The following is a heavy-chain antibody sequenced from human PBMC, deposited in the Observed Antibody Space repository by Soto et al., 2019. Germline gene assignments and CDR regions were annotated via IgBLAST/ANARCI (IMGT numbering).Heavy chain of an antibody. CDR3: ANIRAASGIDY. D-gene: IGHD1-1*01. CDR1: GFTFTNYA. J-gene: IGHJ4*02. V-gene: IGHV3-23*01. Sequence: EVQLLESGGGLVQPGGSLRLSCAASGFTFTNYAMSWVRQAPGKGVEWVSSISSNGGGTYYADSVKGRFTISRDNSKNTLYLQLDRLRAEDTAVYYCANIRAASGIDYWGRGTLVTV. CDR2: ISSNGGGT.